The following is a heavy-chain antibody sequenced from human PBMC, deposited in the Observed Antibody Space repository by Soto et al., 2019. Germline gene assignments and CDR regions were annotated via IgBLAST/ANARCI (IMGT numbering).Heavy chain of an antibody. V-gene: IGHV4-4*02. D-gene: IGHD3-10*01. CDR2: IYHSGST. CDR1: SGSISSSNW. CDR3: AVNYMVRGGGLGY. Sequence: QVQLQESGPGLVKPSGTLSLTCAVSSGSISSSNWWSWVRQPPGKGLEWIGEIYHSGSTNYNPSLTSRVTISVDKSKNQFSLKLSSVTAADTAVYYCAVNYMVRGGGLGYWGQGTLVTVSS. J-gene: IGHJ4*02.